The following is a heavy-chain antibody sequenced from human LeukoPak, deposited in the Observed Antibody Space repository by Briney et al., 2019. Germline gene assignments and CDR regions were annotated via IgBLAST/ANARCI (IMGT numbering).Heavy chain of an antibody. J-gene: IGHJ4*02. CDR2: ISGSGGST. Sequence: GGSLRLSCAASGFTFSTYAMSWVRQTPEKGLEWVSAISGSGGSTYYADSVKGRFTISRDNSKNTLYLQMNSLRAEDTAVYYCARGPSTSFGVGSGWLAGVIDYWGQGTLVTVSS. CDR3: ARGPSTSFGVGSGWLAGVIDY. D-gene: IGHD6-19*01. CDR1: GFTFSTYA. V-gene: IGHV3-23*01.